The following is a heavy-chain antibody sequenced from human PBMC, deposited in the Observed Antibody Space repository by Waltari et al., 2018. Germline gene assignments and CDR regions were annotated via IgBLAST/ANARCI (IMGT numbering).Heavy chain of an antibody. D-gene: IGHD2-21*01. CDR2: IISIFGTA. CDR1: GGTFSSYA. CDR3: ARGLSVMANDY. Sequence: QVQLVQSGAEVKKPGSSVKVSCKASGGTFSSYAISWVRQATGQGLEWMGRIISIFGTANYAQKFQGRVTMTRNTSISTAYMELSSLRSEDTAVYYCARGLSVMANDYWGQGTLVTVSS. V-gene: IGHV1-69*05. J-gene: IGHJ4*02.